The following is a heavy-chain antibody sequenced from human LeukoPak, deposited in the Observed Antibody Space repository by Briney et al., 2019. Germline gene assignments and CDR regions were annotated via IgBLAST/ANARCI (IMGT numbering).Heavy chain of an antibody. CDR1: GGSFSGYY. Sequence: PSETLSLTCAVYGGSFSGYYWSWIRQPPGKGLEWIGEINHSGSTNYNPSLKSRVTISVDTSKNQFSLKLSSVTAADTAVYYCAREYSSYPFDYWGQGTLVTVSS. V-gene: IGHV4-34*01. J-gene: IGHJ4*02. CDR2: INHSGST. D-gene: IGHD6-6*01. CDR3: AREYSSYPFDY.